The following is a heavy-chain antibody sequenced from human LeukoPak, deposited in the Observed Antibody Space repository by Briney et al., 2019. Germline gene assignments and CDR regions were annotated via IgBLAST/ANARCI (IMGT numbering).Heavy chain of an antibody. CDR3: AKDLGDYDGNSDLNY. D-gene: IGHD4-23*01. CDR1: GFTFSNYG. Sequence: GRSLRLSCAASGFTFSNYGMHWVRQAPGKGLERVAVISYDGSNKYYADSVKGRFTISRDNSKNTLYLQMNSLRAEDTAVYYCAKDLGDYDGNSDLNYWGQGTLVTVSS. V-gene: IGHV3-30*18. J-gene: IGHJ4*02. CDR2: ISYDGSNK.